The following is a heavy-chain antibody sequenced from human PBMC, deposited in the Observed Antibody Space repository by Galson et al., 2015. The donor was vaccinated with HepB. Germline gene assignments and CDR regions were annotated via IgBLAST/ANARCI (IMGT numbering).Heavy chain of an antibody. J-gene: IGHJ6*02. D-gene: IGHD3-16*01. V-gene: IGHV3-21*01. CDR3: AQSPYAPATDCGMDV. CDR1: GFTFSSYS. Sequence: SLRLSCAASGFTFSSYSMNWVRQAPGKGLEWVSSISSSSSYIYYAYSVKGRFTISRDNAKNSLYLQMNSLRAEDTAVYYCAQSPYAPATDCGMDVWGQGTTVTVSS. CDR2: ISSSSSYI.